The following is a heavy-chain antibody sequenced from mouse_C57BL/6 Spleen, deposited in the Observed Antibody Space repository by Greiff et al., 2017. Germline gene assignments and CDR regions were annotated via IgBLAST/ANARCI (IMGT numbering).Heavy chain of an antibody. V-gene: IGHV14-3*01. CDR1: GFNIKNTY. J-gene: IGHJ4*01. CDR3: ASPYYYGSSPYAMDY. CDR2: IDPANGNT. Sequence: EVQLQQSVAELVRPGASVKLSCTASGFNIKNTYMHWVKQRPEQGLEWIGRIDPANGNTKYAPKFQGKATITADTSSNTAYLQLSSLTSEDTAIYYCASPYYYGSSPYAMDYWGQGTSVTVSS. D-gene: IGHD1-1*01.